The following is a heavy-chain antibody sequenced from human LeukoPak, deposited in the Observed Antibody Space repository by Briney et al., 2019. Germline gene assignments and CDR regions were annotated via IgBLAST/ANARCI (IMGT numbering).Heavy chain of an antibody. CDR3: ARDADSSGYYYDVFDI. CDR2: INTNTGNP. Sequence: ASVKVSCKASGYTFTSYAMNWVRQAPGQGLEWMGWINTNTGNPTYAQGFTGRFVFSLDTSVSTAYLQISSLKAEDTAVYYCARDADSSGYYYDVFDIWGQGTMVTVSS. D-gene: IGHD3-22*01. J-gene: IGHJ3*02. V-gene: IGHV7-4-1*02. CDR1: GYTFTSYA.